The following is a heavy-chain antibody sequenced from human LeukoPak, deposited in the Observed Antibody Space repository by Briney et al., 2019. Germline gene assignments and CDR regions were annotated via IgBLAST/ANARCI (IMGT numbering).Heavy chain of an antibody. CDR1: GYTFTGYY. CDR2: INPNSGGT. Sequence: ASVKVSCKASGYTFTGYYMHWVRQAPGQGLEWMGWINPNSGGTNYAQKFQGRVTMTRDTSISTAYMELSRLRSDDTAVYYCARGYYDSSDYEYFQHWGQGTLVTVSS. V-gene: IGHV1-2*02. J-gene: IGHJ1*01. CDR3: ARGYYDSSDYEYFQH. D-gene: IGHD3-22*01.